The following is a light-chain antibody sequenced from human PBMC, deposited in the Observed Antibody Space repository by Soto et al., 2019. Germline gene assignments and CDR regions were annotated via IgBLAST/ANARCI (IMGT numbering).Light chain of an antibody. V-gene: IGKV1-5*01. CDR3: QQYNSYPWT. CDR1: QSISSW. Sequence: DLQMTQSPSTLSASVGDRVTITCRASQSISSWLAWYQQKPGKAPKLLIYDASSLERGVPSRFSASGSGTEFTLTISSLQPDDFATYYCQQYNSYPWTFGQGTKVEIK. CDR2: DAS. J-gene: IGKJ1*01.